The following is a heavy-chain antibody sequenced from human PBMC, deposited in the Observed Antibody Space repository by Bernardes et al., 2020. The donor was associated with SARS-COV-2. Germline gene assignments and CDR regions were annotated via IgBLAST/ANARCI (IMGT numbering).Heavy chain of an antibody. CDR3: AKDIIEYSSSWYPYYYGMDV. J-gene: IGHJ6*04. Sequence: GGSLRLSCAASGFTFSSYGMHWVRQAPGKGLEWVAVISYDGSNKYYADSVKGRFTISRDNSKNTLYLQMNSLRAEDTAVYYCAKDIIEYSSSWYPYYYGMDVWGKRTTVTVSS. V-gene: IGHV3-30*18. CDR2: ISYDGSNK. D-gene: IGHD6-13*01. CDR1: GFTFSSYG.